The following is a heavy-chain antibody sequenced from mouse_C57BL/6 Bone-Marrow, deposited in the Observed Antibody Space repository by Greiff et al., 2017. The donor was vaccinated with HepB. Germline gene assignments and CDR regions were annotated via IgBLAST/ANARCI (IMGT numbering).Heavy chain of an antibody. CDR1: GYTFTSYW. Sequence: VQLQQPGAELVMPGASVKLSCKASGYTFTSYWMHWVKQRPGQGLEWIGEIDPSDSYTNYNQKFKGKSTLTVDKSSSPAYMQLSSLTSEDSAVYYCARGLRLRRAYWGQGTLVTVSA. D-gene: IGHD3-2*02. J-gene: IGHJ3*01. CDR3: ARGLRLRRAY. V-gene: IGHV1-69*01. CDR2: IDPSDSYT.